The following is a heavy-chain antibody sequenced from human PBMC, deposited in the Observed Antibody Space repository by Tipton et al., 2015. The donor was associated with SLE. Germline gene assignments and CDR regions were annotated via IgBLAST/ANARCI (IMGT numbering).Heavy chain of an antibody. D-gene: IGHD1-1*01. CDR1: GGTFSSYA. CDR3: ARGGQLESSAFADAFDI. V-gene: IGHV1-46*01. J-gene: IGHJ3*02. Sequence: QLVQSGAEVKKPGSSVKVSCKASGGTFSSYAISWVRQAPGQGLEWMGIINPSGGSTSYAQKFQGRVTMTRDTSTSTVYMELSSLRSEDTAVYYCARGGQLESSAFADAFDIWGQGTMVTVSS. CDR2: INPSGGST.